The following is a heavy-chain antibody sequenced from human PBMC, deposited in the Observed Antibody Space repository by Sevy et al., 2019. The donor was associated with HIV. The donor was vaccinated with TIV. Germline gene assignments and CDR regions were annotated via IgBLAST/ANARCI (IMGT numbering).Heavy chain of an antibody. D-gene: IGHD3-3*01. J-gene: IGHJ4*02. CDR3: ARDFTVFGVVSGIDY. Sequence: GGSLRLSCAASGFTFRTYSMNWVRQAPGKGLEWLSSISDDSRYIYYSDSVKGRFTISRANAKNFLFLQMYNLRVEDTAIYYCARDFTVFGVVSGIDYWGQGNLVTVSS. CDR1: GFTFRTYS. CDR2: ISDDSRYI. V-gene: IGHV3-21*04.